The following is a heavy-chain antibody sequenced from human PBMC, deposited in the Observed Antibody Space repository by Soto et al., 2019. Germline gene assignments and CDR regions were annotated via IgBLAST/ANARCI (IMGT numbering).Heavy chain of an antibody. CDR1: GGSPSSNY. V-gene: IGHV4-59*03. Sequence: QVQLLESGPRLVNPSETLSLTCSVSGGSPSSNYWSWIRQPPGKGLECFGGISDSGNTYYNPTLQGRVTRSQDPPPNQFFLVLTSVTQAAPAEFSCAGVPTKLTHPKGRFLVDMDVKNAAFARWSHGTLVIASA. D-gene: IGHD3-3*01. CDR2: ISDSGNT. CDR3: AGVPTKLTHPKGRFLVDMDVKNAAFAR. J-gene: IGHJ5*02.